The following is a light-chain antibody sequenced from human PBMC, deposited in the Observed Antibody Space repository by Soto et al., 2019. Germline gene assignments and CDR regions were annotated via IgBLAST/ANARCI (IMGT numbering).Light chain of an antibody. CDR1: SSNIGSNT. J-gene: IGLJ2*01. V-gene: IGLV1-44*01. CDR3: AAWDDSLNGHVV. Sequence: QSALTQPPSASGTPGQRVTISCSGSSSNIGSNTVNWYQQLPGTAPKLLIYSNNQRPSGVPDRFSGSKSGTSASLAISGLQPEDEADYYCAAWDDSLNGHVVFGGGTKVTVL. CDR2: SNN.